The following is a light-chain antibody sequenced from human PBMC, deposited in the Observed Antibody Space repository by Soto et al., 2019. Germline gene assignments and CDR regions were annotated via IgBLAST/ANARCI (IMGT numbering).Light chain of an antibody. J-gene: IGKJ2*01. CDR1: QRISTN. CDR3: QQYYNSPRT. CDR2: DAS. Sequence: IVMTQSPDTLSVSPGEGATLSCRASQRISTNLAWYQQRPGQAPRLLIYDASTRATGIPARFSGSGSGTEFTLTISSLQSEDSAVYYCQQYYNSPRTFGQGTRLEIK. V-gene: IGKV3D-15*01.